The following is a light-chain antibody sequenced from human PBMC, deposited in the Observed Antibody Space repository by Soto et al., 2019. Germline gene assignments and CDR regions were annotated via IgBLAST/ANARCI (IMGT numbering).Light chain of an antibody. V-gene: IGLV4-69*01. J-gene: IGLJ2*01. CDR3: QTWGTGIVV. CDR1: SGHSSYA. CDR2: LNSDGSH. Sequence: QPVLTQSPSASASLGASVKRTCTLSSGHSSYAIAWHQQQPEKGPRYLMKLNSDGSHIQGDGIPHRFSGSSSGAERYLTSPSLQSEYEADYYCQTWGTGIVVFGGGTKLTVL.